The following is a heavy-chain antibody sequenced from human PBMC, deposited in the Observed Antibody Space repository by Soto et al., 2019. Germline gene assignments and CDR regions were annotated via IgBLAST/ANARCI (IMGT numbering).Heavy chain of an antibody. CDR2: IYYSGST. J-gene: IGHJ4*02. D-gene: IGHD2-15*01. Sequence: QVQLQESGPGLVKPSQTLSLTCTVSGGSISSGDYYWSWIRPPPGQGLEGIGYIYYSGSTYYNPSLKTRVTIAVDTSKNQFSLKLSSVTAADTAVYSCASLGASGELIYWGQGTLVTVSS. CDR3: ASLGASGELIY. V-gene: IGHV4-30-4*01. CDR1: GGSISSGDYY.